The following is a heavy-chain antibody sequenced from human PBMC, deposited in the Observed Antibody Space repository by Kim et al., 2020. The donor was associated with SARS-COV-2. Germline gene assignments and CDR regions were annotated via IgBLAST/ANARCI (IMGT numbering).Heavy chain of an antibody. CDR1: GFTFSSYS. CDR3: ARDLVSGGARSILGPLGNY. Sequence: GGSLRLSCAASGFTFSSYSMNWVRQAPGKGLEWVSSISSSSYIYYADSVKGRFTISRDNAKNSLYLQMNSLRAEDTAVYYCARDLVSGGARSILGPLGNYWGQGTLVTVSS. J-gene: IGHJ4*02. CDR2: ISSSSYI. D-gene: IGHD1-26*01. V-gene: IGHV3-21*01.